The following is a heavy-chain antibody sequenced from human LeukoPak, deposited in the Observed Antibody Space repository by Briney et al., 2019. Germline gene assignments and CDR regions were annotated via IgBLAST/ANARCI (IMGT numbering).Heavy chain of an antibody. CDR2: IKQDGTER. D-gene: IGHD3-10*01. Sequence: PGGSLRLSCAASGFTFTTYWMSWVRQAPGKGLEGVANIKQDGTERYYVDSVKGRFTISRDNAKNSLYLQMNSLRVEDTAVYYCAKVAKYYYGSETYYFFEHWGQGTPVTASS. V-gene: IGHV3-7*01. J-gene: IGHJ4*02. CDR1: GFTFTTYW. CDR3: AKVAKYYYGSETYYFFEH.